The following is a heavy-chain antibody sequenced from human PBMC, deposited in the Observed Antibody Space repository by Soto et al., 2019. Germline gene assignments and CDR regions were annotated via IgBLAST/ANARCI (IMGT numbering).Heavy chain of an antibody. CDR3: ARGDGGPIGWFDP. V-gene: IGHV1-3*01. D-gene: IGHD3-16*01. Sequence: QVQLVQSGAEVKKPGASVKVSCKASGYTFTSYAMHWVRQAPGQRLEWMGWINAGNGNTKYSQKFQGRVTITRNTPASTAYRKLRSLRSEDTAVNYCARGDGGPIGWFDPGGQGTLVTVSS. CDR1: GYTFTSYA. CDR2: INAGNGNT. J-gene: IGHJ5*02.